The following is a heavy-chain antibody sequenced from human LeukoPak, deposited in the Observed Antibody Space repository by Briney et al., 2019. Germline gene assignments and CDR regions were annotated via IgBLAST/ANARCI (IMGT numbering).Heavy chain of an antibody. CDR3: ARGPKYYYDSSGLHFDY. CDR1: GGSFSDYY. D-gene: IGHD3-22*01. V-gene: IGHV4-34*01. CDR2: INHSGST. J-gene: IGHJ4*02. Sequence: SETLSLTCAVYGGSFSDYYWSWIRQPPGKGLEWIGEINHSGSTNYNPSLKSRVTISVDTSKNQFSLKLSSVTAADTAVYYCARGPKYYYDSSGLHFDYWGQGTLVTVSS.